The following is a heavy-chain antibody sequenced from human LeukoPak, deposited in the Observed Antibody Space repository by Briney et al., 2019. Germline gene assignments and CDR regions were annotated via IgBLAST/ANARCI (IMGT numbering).Heavy chain of an antibody. CDR2: INPNSGGT. CDR1: GYTFTGYY. J-gene: IGHJ4*02. D-gene: IGHD3-10*01. CDR3: AREGPPGDTNPHXDY. Sequence: ASVKVSCKASGYTFTGYYMHWVRQAPGQGLEWMGWINPNSGGTNYAQNFQGRVTMTRDTSISTAYMELSRLRYDDTAVYYCAREGPPGDTNPHXDYXXQGIXVTVSS. V-gene: IGHV1-2*02.